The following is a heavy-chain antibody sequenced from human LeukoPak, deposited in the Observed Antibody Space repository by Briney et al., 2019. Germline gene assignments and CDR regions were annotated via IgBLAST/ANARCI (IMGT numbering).Heavy chain of an antibody. D-gene: IGHD3-16*01. CDR1: GYSFSNYW. Sequence: GESLKISCKGSGYSFSNYWIGWVRQMPGKGLEWMGIIYPGDSDTRYSPSFQGQVTISADKSISTAYLQWSSLKASDTAMYYCARHYYDYVRGSYGIDYWGQGTLVTVSS. J-gene: IGHJ4*02. V-gene: IGHV5-51*01. CDR2: IYPGDSDT. CDR3: ARHYYDYVRGSYGIDY.